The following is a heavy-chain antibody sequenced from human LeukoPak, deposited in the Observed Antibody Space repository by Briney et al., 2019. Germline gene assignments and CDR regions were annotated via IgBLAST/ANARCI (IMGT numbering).Heavy chain of an antibody. CDR2: IRYSGST. CDR3: ARTIFGVVIERWNAFDI. D-gene: IGHD3-3*01. V-gene: IGHV4-30-4*07. J-gene: IGHJ3*02. Sequence: SETLSLTCEVSGDSLSSGGYSWSWIRQPPGKGLEWIGYIRYSGSTYYNPSLKSRVTISVDTSKNQFSLKLSSVTAADTAVYYCARTIFGVVIERWNAFDIWGQGTMVTVSS. CDR1: GDSLSSGGYS.